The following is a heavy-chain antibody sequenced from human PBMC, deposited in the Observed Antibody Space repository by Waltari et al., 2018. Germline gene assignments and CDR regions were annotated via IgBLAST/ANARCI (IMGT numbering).Heavy chain of an antibody. CDR2: INHSGST. J-gene: IGHJ5*02. V-gene: IGHV4-34*01. CDR1: GGSFSGYY. D-gene: IGHD2-2*02. CDR3: ARSRAGYCSSTSCYKWFDP. Sequence: QVQLQQWGAGLLKPSETLSLTCAVYGGSFSGYYWSWIRQPPGKGLEWIGEINHSGSTNYNPSLKSRVTIAVDTSKNQFSLKLSSVTAADTAVYYCARSRAGYCSSTSCYKWFDPCGQGTLVTVSS.